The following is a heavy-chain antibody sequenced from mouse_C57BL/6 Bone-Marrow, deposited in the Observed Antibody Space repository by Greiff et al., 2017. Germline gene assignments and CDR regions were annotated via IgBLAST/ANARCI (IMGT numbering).Heavy chain of an antibody. CDR1: GFNIKDDY. J-gene: IGHJ3*01. CDR2: IDPENGDT. V-gene: IGHV14-4*01. D-gene: IGHD1-1*01. CDR3: CTVDYGSNPFAY. Sequence: VQLKESGAELVRPGASVKLSCTASGFNIKDDYMHWVKQRPEQGLEWIGWIDPENGDTEYASKFQGKATITADTSSNTAYLQLSSLTSEDTAVYYCCTVDYGSNPFAYWGQGTLVTVSA.